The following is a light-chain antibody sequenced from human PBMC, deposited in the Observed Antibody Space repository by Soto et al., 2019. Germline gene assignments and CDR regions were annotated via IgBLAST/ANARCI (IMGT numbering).Light chain of an antibody. J-gene: IGKJ1*01. CDR3: QQYNSYPWT. V-gene: IGKV1-5*01. CDR2: DAS. Sequence: DIQMTQSPSTLSASVGDRVTITCRASQSISSWLAWYQQKPRKAPKLLIYDASSLESGVPSRFSGSGSGTEFTLTISSLQPDDFATYYCQQYNSYPWTFGQGTQVDIK. CDR1: QSISSW.